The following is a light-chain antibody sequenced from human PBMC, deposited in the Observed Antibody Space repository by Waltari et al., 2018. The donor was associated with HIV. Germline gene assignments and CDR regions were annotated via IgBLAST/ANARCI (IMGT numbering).Light chain of an antibody. CDR3: SSYTSSSTLV. CDR2: EVR. V-gene: IGLV2-14*01. CDR1: SSDVGGYNF. J-gene: IGLJ2*01. Sequence: QSALTQPASVSGSPGQSIIISCTGTSSDVGGYNFVPWFQHHPGKAPKVMIYEVRNRPSGVSNRFSGSKSGNTAALTISGLQAEDEADYYCSSYTSSSTLVFGGGTKLTVL.